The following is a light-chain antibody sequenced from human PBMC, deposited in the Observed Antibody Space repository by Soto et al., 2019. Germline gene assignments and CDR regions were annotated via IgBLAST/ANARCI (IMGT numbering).Light chain of an antibody. CDR2: RNN. CDR1: FSNIGSNF. Sequence: QSVLTQPPSASGTPGQTVTISCSGRFSNIGSNFIYWYQQLPGTAPKLLIYRNNERPSGVPDRFSASKSGTSASLAISGLRSEDEGDYHCAAWDDSLSGVVFGGGTKVTVL. V-gene: IGLV1-47*01. CDR3: AAWDDSLSGVV. J-gene: IGLJ2*01.